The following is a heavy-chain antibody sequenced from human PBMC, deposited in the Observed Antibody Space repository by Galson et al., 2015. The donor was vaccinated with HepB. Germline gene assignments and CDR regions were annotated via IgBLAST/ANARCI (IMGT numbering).Heavy chain of an antibody. D-gene: IGHD6-13*01. CDR2: ISYDGSNK. CDR1: GFTFSSYG. V-gene: IGHV3-30*03. CDR3: AREPPGQGRKQLVGTLDY. J-gene: IGHJ4*02. Sequence: SLRLSCAASGFTFSSYGMHWVRQAPGKGLEWVAVISYDGSNKYYADSVKGRFTISRDNSKNTLYLQMNSLRAEDTAVYYCAREPPGQGRKQLVGTLDYWGQGTLVTVSS.